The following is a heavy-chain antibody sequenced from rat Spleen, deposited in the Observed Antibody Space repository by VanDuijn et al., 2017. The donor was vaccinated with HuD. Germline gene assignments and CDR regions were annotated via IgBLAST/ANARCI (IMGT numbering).Heavy chain of an antibody. J-gene: IGHJ1*01. CDR3: ARHNSGYGYFDF. CDR1: GLTFRNYD. V-gene: IGHV5-25*01. Sequence: EVQLVESGGDLVQPGRSLKLSCAASGLTFRNYDMAWVRQAPTMGLEWVTSMSPSGGATYYRASGKGRFTVPSDNAKTTLYLQMDSLRSEDTATYYCARHNSGYGYFDFWGPGTMVTVSS. D-gene: IGHD4-3*01. CDR2: MSPSGGAT.